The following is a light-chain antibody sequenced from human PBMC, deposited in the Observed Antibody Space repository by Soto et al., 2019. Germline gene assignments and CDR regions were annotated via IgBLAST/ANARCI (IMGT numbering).Light chain of an antibody. V-gene: IGKV3-20*01. CDR1: QSVSSSY. Sequence: EIVLTQSPGTLSLSPGERDTLSCRASQSVSSSYLAWYQQKPGQAPRLLIYGASSRATGIPDRFSGSGSGTDFTLTISRLELEDFAVYYCQQYGSSLTLGGGTKVDIK. CDR2: GAS. J-gene: IGKJ4*01. CDR3: QQYGSSLT.